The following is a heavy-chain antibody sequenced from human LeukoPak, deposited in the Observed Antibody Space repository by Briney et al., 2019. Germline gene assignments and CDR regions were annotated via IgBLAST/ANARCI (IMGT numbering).Heavy chain of an antibody. Sequence: PGGSLRLSCAAYGFTFSSYEMNWVRQAPGKGLEWVSYISSSGSTIYYADSVKGRFTISRDNAKNSLYLQMNSLRAEDTAVYYCARQDPENWFDPWGQGTLVTVSS. CDR2: ISSSGSTI. D-gene: IGHD1-14*01. J-gene: IGHJ5*02. CDR3: ARQDPENWFDP. CDR1: GFTFSSYE. V-gene: IGHV3-48*03.